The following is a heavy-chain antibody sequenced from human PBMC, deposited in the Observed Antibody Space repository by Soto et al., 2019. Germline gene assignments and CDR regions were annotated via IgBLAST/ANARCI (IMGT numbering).Heavy chain of an antibody. V-gene: IGHV5-10-1*01. J-gene: IGHJ6*02. D-gene: IGHD3-22*01. CDR3: ARHWWPHYDSSGLKDYYYYGMDV. Sequence: HGESLKISCKGSGYSFTSYWISWVRQMPGKGLEWMGRIDPSDSYTNYSPSFQGHVTISADKSISTAYLQWSSLKASDTAMYYCARHWWPHYDSSGLKDYYYYGMDVWGQGTTVTVSS. CDR2: IDPSDSYT. CDR1: GYSFTSYW.